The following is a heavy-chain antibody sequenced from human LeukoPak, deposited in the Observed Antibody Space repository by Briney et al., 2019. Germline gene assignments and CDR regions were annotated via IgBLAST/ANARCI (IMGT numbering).Heavy chain of an antibody. CDR3: AVGGVYLRGGAEAFDI. Sequence: GGSLRLSCAASGFSLSSYAMSWVRQSPGKGLEWVSSISGSGRDTYYADSVKGRFTISRDISKNTLFLQMNSLRAEDTAVYYCAVGGVYLRGGAEAFDIWGQGTMVTVSS. J-gene: IGHJ3*02. CDR2: ISGSGRDT. D-gene: IGHD3-10*01. CDR1: GFSLSSYA. V-gene: IGHV3-23*01.